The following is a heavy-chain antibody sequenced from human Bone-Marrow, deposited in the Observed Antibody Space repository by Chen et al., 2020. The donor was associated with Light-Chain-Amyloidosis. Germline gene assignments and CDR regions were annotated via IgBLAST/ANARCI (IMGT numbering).Heavy chain of an antibody. CDR3: AREKYSSSSRRWFDP. Sequence: QVQLVQSGADVMKPGASVKVSCKASGYTFTDYYVHWVRQAPGQGLEWMGWINPNSGGTNYEQKFQDRVTMTRDTSISTAYMELSRLRSDDTALYYCAREKYSSSSRRWFDPWGQGTLVTVSS. D-gene: IGHD6-6*01. V-gene: IGHV1-2*02. CDR2: INPNSGGT. CDR1: GYTFTDYY. J-gene: IGHJ5*02.